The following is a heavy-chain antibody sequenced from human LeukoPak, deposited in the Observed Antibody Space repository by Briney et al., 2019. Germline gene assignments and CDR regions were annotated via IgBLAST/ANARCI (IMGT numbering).Heavy chain of an antibody. J-gene: IGHJ5*02. CDR3: TTDLYRYSGYVS. V-gene: IGHV3-15*01. Sequence: PGGSLRLSCAASGFTFSNAWMSWVRQAPGKGLEWVGRIKSKTDGGTTDYAAAVKGRFTISRDDSKNTLYLQMNSLKTEDTAVYYCTTDLYRYSGYVSWGQGTLVTVSS. CDR1: GFTFSNAW. D-gene: IGHD5-12*01. CDR2: IKSKTDGGTT.